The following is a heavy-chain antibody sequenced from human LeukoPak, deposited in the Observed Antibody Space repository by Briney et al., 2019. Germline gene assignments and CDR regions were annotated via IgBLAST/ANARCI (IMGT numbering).Heavy chain of an antibody. J-gene: IGHJ4*02. V-gene: IGHV1-18*01. CDR1: GYGFINYG. D-gene: IGHD3-10*01. Sequence: ASVKVSCKASGYGFINYGISWVRQAPGQGLEWMGWIGAYNGKTNHAQKFQGRVTMTADTSTSTAYMELRSLRSDDTAVYYCARGMVRGAPPYYFDYWGQGTLVTVSS. CDR2: IGAYNGKT. CDR3: ARGMVRGAPPYYFDY.